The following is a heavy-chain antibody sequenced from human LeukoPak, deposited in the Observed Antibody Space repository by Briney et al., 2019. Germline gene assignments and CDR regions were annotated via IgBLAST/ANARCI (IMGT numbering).Heavy chain of an antibody. Sequence: GGSLRLSCAASGFTFSSYWMSWVRQAPGKGLGWVANIKQDGSEKYYVDSVKGRFTISRDNAKNSLYLQMNSLRAEDTAVYYCARDQEDIVVVPAASAKYYYYYYMDVWGKGTTVTISS. CDR2: IKQDGSEK. CDR1: GFTFSSYW. CDR3: ARDQEDIVVVPAASAKYYYYYYMDV. V-gene: IGHV3-7*01. J-gene: IGHJ6*03. D-gene: IGHD2-2*01.